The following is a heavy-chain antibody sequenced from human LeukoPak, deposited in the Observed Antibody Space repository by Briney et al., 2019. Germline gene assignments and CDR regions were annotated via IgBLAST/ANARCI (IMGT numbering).Heavy chain of an antibody. CDR1: GYTFTGYY. CDR3: ARGRSIVVVPAAIYPPFGY. Sequence: ASVKVSCKASGYTFTGYYMHWVRQAPGQGLEWMGRINPNSGGTNYAQKFQGRVTMTRDTSISTVYMELSSLRSEDTAVYYCARGRSIVVVPAAIYPPFGYWGQGTLVTVSS. J-gene: IGHJ4*02. V-gene: IGHV1-2*06. CDR2: INPNSGGT. D-gene: IGHD2-2*01.